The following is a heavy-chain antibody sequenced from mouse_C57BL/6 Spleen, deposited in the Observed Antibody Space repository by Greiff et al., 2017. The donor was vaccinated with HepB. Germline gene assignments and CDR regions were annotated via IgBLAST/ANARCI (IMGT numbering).Heavy chain of an antibody. CDR2: INPYNGDT. V-gene: IGHV1-20*01. CDR3: ARYYGSSRHAMDY. Sequence: VQLQQSGPELVKPGDSVKISCKASGYSFTGYFMNWVMQSHGKSLEWIGRINPYNGDTFYNQKFKGKATLTVDKSSSTAHMELRSLTSEDSAVYYCARYYGSSRHAMDYWGQGTSVTVSS. CDR1: GYSFTGYF. D-gene: IGHD1-1*01. J-gene: IGHJ4*01.